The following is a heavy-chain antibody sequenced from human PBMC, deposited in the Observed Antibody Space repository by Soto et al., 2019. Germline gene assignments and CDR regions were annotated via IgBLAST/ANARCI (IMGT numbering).Heavy chain of an antibody. D-gene: IGHD6-19*01. CDR3: ARDLGVNAVAGHQLVY. CDR1: GGTFSSYT. J-gene: IGHJ4*02. Sequence: QVQLVQSGAEVKKPGSSVKVSCKASGGTFSSYTISWVRQAPGQGLEWMGRIIPMLGIANYAQKFQGRVTITADKSTSTAYMELSSLRSEDTAVYYCARDLGVNAVAGHQLVYWGQGTLVTVSS. CDR2: IIPMLGIA. V-gene: IGHV1-69*08.